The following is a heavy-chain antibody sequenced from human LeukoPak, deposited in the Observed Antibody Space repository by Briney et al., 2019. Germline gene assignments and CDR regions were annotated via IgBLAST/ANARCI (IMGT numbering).Heavy chain of an antibody. CDR2: IYYSGST. Sequence: PSGTLSLTCTVSGGSISSSSYYWGWIRQPPGKGLEWIGSIYYSGSTYYNPSLKSRVTISVDTSKNQFSLKLSSVTAADTAVYYCARRVSRERRYYFDYWGQGTLVTVSS. CDR1: GGSISSSSYY. D-gene: IGHD1-1*01. CDR3: ARRVSRERRYYFDY. J-gene: IGHJ4*02. V-gene: IGHV4-39*01.